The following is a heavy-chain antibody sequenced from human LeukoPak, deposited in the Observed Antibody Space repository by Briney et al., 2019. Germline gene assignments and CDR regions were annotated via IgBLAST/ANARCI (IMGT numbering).Heavy chain of an antibody. D-gene: IGHD6-13*01. CDR1: GDSTSSGDYY. J-gene: IGHJ2*01. CDR3: ARVYYSSSYDYWYFDL. V-gene: IGHV4-61*02. CDR2: ISSSGST. Sequence: SETLSLTCTVSGDSTSSGDYYWSWIRQPAGKGLEWIGRISSSGSTNYNPSLKSRVTISVDTSKNQFSLKLSSVTAADTAVYYCARVYYSSSYDYWYFDLWGRGTLVTVSS.